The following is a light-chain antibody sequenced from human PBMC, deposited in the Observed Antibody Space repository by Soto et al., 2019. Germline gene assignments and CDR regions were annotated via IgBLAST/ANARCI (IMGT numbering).Light chain of an antibody. CDR3: QQYANLLLT. CDR1: QDISKY. Sequence: DIQMTKSPSSLSESVGDRVTITCQASQDISKYLNWYQQKTGKATKLLIYDASNLETGVPSRFSGSGSWTDFTVTISSLQHEVIATEYGQQYANLLLTFGVGPNVEIK. J-gene: IGKJ4*01. V-gene: IGKV1-33*01. CDR2: DAS.